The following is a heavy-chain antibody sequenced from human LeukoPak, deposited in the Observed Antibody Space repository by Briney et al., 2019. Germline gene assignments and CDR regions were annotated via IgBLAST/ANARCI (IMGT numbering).Heavy chain of an antibody. D-gene: IGHD3-22*01. V-gene: IGHV4-4*07. Sequence: SETLSLACTVSGGSISSYYWSWIRQPAGKGLEGIGRIYTSGSTNYNPSLKSRVTMSVDTSKNQFSLKLSSVTAADTAVYYCARTSHYYDSSGYSRWFDPWGQGTLVTVSS. J-gene: IGHJ5*02. CDR1: GGSISSYY. CDR2: IYTSGST. CDR3: ARTSHYYDSSGYSRWFDP.